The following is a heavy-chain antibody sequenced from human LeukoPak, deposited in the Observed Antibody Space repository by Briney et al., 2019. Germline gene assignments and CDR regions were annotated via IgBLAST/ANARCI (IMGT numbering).Heavy chain of an antibody. J-gene: IGHJ6*04. CDR2: ISSSGSTI. V-gene: IGHV3-48*03. CDR3: AELGITMIGGV. D-gene: IGHD3-10*02. CDR1: GFTFSNYE. Sequence: GGSLRLSCAASGFTFSNYEMNWVRQAPGKGLEWVSYISSSGSTIYYADSVKGRFTISRDNAKNSLYLQMNSLRAEDTAVYYCAELGITMIGGVWGKGTTVTISS.